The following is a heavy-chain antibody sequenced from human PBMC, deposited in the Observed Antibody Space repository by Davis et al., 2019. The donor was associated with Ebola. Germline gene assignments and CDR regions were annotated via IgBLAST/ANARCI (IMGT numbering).Heavy chain of an antibody. CDR1: GFTVSSNY. J-gene: IGHJ4*02. V-gene: IGHV3-66*02. Sequence: GESLKISCAASGFTVSSNYMSWVRQAPGKGLEWVSVIYSGGSTYYADSVKGRFTISRDNSKNTLYLQMNSLRAEDTAVYYCASRPYGDYGPIDYWGQGTLVTVSS. CDR2: IYSGGST. CDR3: ASRPYGDYGPIDY. D-gene: IGHD4-17*01.